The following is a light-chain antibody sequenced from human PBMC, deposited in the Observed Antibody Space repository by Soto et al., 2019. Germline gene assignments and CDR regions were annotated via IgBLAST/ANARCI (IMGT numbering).Light chain of an antibody. CDR1: QSVSSH. J-gene: IGKJ4*01. CDR2: CAS. Sequence: EIVMTQSPANLFGSPGERATLSCRASQSVSSHLAWYQQNPGQDPRLLIYCASTRATGIPAWFSYSGSGTECTLYISCLPSEYCAVYYCQHYNNWPFSFGEGTKVAIK. CDR3: QHYNNWPFS. V-gene: IGKV3-15*01.